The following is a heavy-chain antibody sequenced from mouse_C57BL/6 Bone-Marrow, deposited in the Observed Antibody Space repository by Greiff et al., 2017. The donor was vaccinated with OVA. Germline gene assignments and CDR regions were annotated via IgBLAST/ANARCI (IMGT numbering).Heavy chain of an antibody. CDR3: ARRSTTVEDAMDY. V-gene: IGHV5-15*04. Sequence: DVHLVESRGGLVQPGGSLKLSCAASGFTFSDYGMAWVRQAPRKGPEWVAFISNLAYSIYYADTVTGRFTISRENAKNTLYLEMSSLRSEDTAMYYCARRSTTVEDAMDYWGQGTSVTVSS. CDR1: GFTFSDYG. J-gene: IGHJ4*01. CDR2: ISNLAYSI. D-gene: IGHD1-1*01.